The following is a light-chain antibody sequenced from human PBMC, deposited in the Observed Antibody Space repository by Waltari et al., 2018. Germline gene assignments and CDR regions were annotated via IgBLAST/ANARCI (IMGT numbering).Light chain of an antibody. CDR2: WAS. Sequence: DIVMTQSPDSLAVSLGERATINCKSSQSVLYSSNNKNYLAWYQQKPGQPPKLIIYWASTQESGVPDRFSGSGSGTDFSLTISSLQAEDVAVYYCQQHYGTPRTFGQGTKLEIK. CDR3: QQHYGTPRT. CDR1: QSVLYSSNNKNY. J-gene: IGKJ2*01. V-gene: IGKV4-1*01.